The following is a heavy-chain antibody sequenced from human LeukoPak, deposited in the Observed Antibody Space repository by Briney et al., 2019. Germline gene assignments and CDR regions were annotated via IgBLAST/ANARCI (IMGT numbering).Heavy chain of an antibody. D-gene: IGHD5-18*01. J-gene: IGHJ4*02. Sequence: PSETLSLTCTVSGGSISNYYWSWLRQPPGKGLEWIGYIYYSGSTNYNPSLKSRVTISVDTSKNQFSLKLSSVTAADTAVYYCARGGYSYEARYYFDYWGQGTLVTVSS. CDR3: ARGGYSYEARYYFDY. CDR2: IYYSGST. CDR1: GGSISNYY. V-gene: IGHV4-59*01.